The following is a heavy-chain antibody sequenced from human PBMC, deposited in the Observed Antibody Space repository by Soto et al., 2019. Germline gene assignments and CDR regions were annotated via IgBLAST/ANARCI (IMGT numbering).Heavy chain of an antibody. J-gene: IGHJ3*02. V-gene: IGHV1-2*04. Sequence: QVQLVQSGAEVKKPGASVKVSCKASGYTFTGYYMHWVRQAPGQGLEWMGWINPNSGGTNYAQKFQGWVTMTRDTSISTAYMERSRLRSDDTAVYYCARVVGPTTYCSSTSCYRDDAFDIWGQGTMVTVSS. CDR3: ARVVGPTTYCSSTSCYRDDAFDI. D-gene: IGHD2-2*01. CDR2: INPNSGGT. CDR1: GYTFTGYY.